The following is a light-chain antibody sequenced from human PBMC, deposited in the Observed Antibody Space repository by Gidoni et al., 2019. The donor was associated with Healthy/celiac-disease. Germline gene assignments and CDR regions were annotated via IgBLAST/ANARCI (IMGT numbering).Light chain of an antibody. Sequence: AIRMTPSPSSFSASTGDRVTITCRASQGISSYLAWYQQKPGKAPKLLIYAASTLQSGVPSRFSGSGSGTDFTLTISCLQSEDFATYYCQQYYSYPEYTFGQGTKLEIK. J-gene: IGKJ2*01. CDR3: QQYYSYPEYT. CDR1: QGISSY. V-gene: IGKV1-8*01. CDR2: AAS.